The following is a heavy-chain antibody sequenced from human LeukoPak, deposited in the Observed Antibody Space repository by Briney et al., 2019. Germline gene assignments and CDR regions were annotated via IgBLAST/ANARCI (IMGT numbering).Heavy chain of an antibody. CDR3: ARLYSSSLGRVFDY. CDR2: IYNSGST. J-gene: IGHJ4*02. CDR1: GGSFSGYY. V-gene: IGHV4-59*01. D-gene: IGHD6-6*01. Sequence: SETLSLTCAVYGGSFSGYYWSWIRQPPGKGLEWIGYIYNSGSTNYNPSLKSRVTISVDTSKNQFSLKLSSVTAADTAVYYCARLYSSSLGRVFDYWGQGTLVTVSS.